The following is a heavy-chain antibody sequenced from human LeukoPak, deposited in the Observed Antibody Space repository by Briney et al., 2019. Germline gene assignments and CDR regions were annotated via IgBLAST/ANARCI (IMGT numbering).Heavy chain of an antibody. V-gene: IGHV3-30-3*01. CDR2: LSYDGSNK. D-gene: IGHD3-22*01. Sequence: PGGSLRPSCAPPGFTFSSYAMHWVRQAPAKGLGWGAVLSYDGSNKYYADSVKGRFTISRDNSKNTLYLQMNSLRAEDTAVYYCARAGKIVVVQAFDYWGQGTLVTVSS. CDR3: ARAGKIVVVQAFDY. CDR1: GFTFSSYA. J-gene: IGHJ4*02.